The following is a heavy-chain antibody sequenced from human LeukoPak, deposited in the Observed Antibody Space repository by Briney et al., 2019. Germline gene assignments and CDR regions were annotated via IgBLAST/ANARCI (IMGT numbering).Heavy chain of an antibody. D-gene: IGHD3-10*01. CDR3: VKYRAVDY. Sequence: QTWGSLRLSCSASGFSFSSYAMHWVCQAPGKGLEYVSSISSKGGPTYYADSVKGRFTISRDNSKNTLYLQMSSLRTEDTAVYYCVKYRAVDYWGRETVVTVSS. CDR1: GFSFSSYA. V-gene: IGHV3-64D*06. J-gene: IGHJ4*02. CDR2: ISSKGGPT.